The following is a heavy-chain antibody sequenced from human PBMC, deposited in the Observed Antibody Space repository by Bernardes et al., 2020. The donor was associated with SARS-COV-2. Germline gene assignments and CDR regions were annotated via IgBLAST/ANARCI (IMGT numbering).Heavy chain of an antibody. CDR1: GFTFSNYP. J-gene: IGHJ4*02. CDR3: VSGGGQIY. V-gene: IGHV3-23*01. Sequence: GSLSLPCAASGFTFSNYPMSWVRQAPGKGLEWVSGISVGGGRTDCADSVKGRFTISRDNSKNTVYLQMNSLGAEDTAVYYCVSGGGQIYWSQGTLVTVSS. D-gene: IGHD3-16*01. CDR2: ISVGGGRT.